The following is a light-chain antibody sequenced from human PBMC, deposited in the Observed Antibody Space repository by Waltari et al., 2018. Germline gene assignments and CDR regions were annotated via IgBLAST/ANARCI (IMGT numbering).Light chain of an antibody. CDR3: QQGYNSPRT. CDR2: AAS. CDR1: QGISSW. V-gene: IGKV1-12*01. Sequence: DIQMTQSPSSLSASVGDKVTITCRASQGISSWLAWYQQKPGKAPKLLIYAASSLQSGVPSRFSGSGSGTDYTLTISNLQPEEFATYYCQQGYNSPRTFGQGTKVEIK. J-gene: IGKJ1*01.